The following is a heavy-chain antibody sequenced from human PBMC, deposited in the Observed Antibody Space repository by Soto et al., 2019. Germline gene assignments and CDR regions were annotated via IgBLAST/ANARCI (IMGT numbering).Heavy chain of an antibody. Sequence: ASVNGSCKTAADTITSHGFSWVRQAPGQGLEWMGWINGYTGNTHYAQKFQGRVTMTTDTSTSTAYMELWTLISDDTAVYYCVQSYGNDKDVKAFPTQRSSDL. D-gene: IGHD1-1*01. J-gene: IGHJ2*01. CDR1: ADTITSHG. CDR3: VQSYGNDKDVKAFPTQRSSDL. CDR2: INGYTGNT. V-gene: IGHV1-18*01.